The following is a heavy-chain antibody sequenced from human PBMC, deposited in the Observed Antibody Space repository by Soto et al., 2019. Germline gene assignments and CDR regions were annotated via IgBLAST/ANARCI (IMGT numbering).Heavy chain of an antibody. V-gene: IGHV3-66*01. CDR2: IYSGGST. CDR3: ARSHSSGWPYYYYYMDV. J-gene: IGHJ6*03. D-gene: IGHD6-19*01. Sequence: EVQLVESGGGLVQPGGSLRLCCAASGFTVSSNYMSWVRQAPGKGLEWVSVIYSGGSTYYADSVKGRFTISRDNSKNTLYLQMNSLRADDTAVYYCARSHSSGWPYYYYYMDVWGKGTTVTVSS. CDR1: GFTVSSNY.